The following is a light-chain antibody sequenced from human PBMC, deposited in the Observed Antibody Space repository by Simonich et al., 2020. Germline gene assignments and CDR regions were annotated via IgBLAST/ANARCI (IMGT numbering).Light chain of an antibody. V-gene: IGLV6-57*03. CDR3: QSYDSSNRV. CDR1: SGSIASNY. Sequence: NFMLTQPHSVSESPGKTVTISCTRSSGSIASNYVHWYQQRPGSAPTTVIYEVNQRPSGVPDRFSGSIDSSSNSASLTITGLKTEDEADYYCQSYDSSNRVFGGGTKLTVL. CDR2: EVN. J-gene: IGLJ3*02.